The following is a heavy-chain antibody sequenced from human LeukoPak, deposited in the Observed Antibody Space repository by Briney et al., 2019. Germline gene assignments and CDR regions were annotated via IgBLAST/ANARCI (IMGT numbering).Heavy chain of an antibody. V-gene: IGHV1-69*13. Sequence: SVKVSCKASGGTFSSYAISWVRQAPGQGLEWMGGIIPIFGTANYAQKFQGRVTITADESTSTAYMELSSLRSEDTAVYYCARDREVGATTDYYYYMDVWGKGTTVTVSS. CDR3: ARDREVGATTDYYYYMDV. CDR1: GGTFSSYA. CDR2: IIPIFGTA. J-gene: IGHJ6*03. D-gene: IGHD1-26*01.